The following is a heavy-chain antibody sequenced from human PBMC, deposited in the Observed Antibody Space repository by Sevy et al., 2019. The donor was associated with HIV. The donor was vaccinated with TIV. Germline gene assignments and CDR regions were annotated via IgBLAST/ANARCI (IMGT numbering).Heavy chain of an antibody. CDR3: ARSAVAGIEAWFGP. J-gene: IGHJ5*02. D-gene: IGHD6-19*01. Sequence: GGSLRLSCVGSGFTFSRHAMHWVRQAPGKGLEWVAVILYDGSNKYYADSVKGRFTISRDNSKNTLDLEMNSLRPEDTAVYYCARSAVAGIEAWFGPWGLGTLVTVSS. CDR2: ILYDGSNK. CDR1: GFTFSRHA. V-gene: IGHV3-30-3*01.